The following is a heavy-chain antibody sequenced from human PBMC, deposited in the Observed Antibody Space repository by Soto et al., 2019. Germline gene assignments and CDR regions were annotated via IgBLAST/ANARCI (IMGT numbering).Heavy chain of an antibody. CDR2: ISAYNGNT. D-gene: IGHD4-17*01. CDR1: GYTFTSYG. J-gene: IGHJ3*02. V-gene: IGHV1-18*01. Sequence: ASVKVSCKASGYTFTSYGISWVRQAPGQGLEWMGWISAYNGNTNYAQKLRGRVTMTTDTSTSTAYVELRSLRSDDTAVYYCARDLYGDYSRDAFDIWGQGTMVTVSS. CDR3: ARDLYGDYSRDAFDI.